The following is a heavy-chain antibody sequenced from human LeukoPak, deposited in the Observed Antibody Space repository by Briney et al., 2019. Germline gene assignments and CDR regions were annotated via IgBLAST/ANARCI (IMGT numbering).Heavy chain of an antibody. CDR1: GFTVSNNY. Sequence: GGSLRLSCSVSGFTVSNNYMSWVRQAPGKGLEWVSVIYGGRNNTHYADSAKGRFTISRDNSKNTVYLQMNSLTAEDTAAYYCAREFRQTYNSGWSLDYWGQATLVTVSS. CDR2: IYGGRNNT. D-gene: IGHD6-19*01. J-gene: IGHJ4*02. CDR3: AREFRQTYNSGWSLDY. V-gene: IGHV3-53*01.